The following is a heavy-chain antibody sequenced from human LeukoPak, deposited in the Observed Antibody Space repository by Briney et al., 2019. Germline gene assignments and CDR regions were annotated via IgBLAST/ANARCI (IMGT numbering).Heavy chain of an antibody. D-gene: IGHD6-19*01. CDR2: IIPILGTA. V-gene: IGHV1-69*01. CDR1: GGTFSNHA. J-gene: IGHJ1*01. Sequence: GASVKVSCKASGGTFSNHAISWVRQAPGQGLGWMGAIIPILGTANYAQKFQGRVTITADESTSTAYMELSSLRSEDTAVYYCARILSSSWYEYFHHWGQGTLVTVSS. CDR3: ARILSSSWYEYFHH.